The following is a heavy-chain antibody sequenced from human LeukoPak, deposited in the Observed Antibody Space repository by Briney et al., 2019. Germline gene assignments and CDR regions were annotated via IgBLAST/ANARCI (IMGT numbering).Heavy chain of an antibody. CDR3: ARVPYYYGSGSYYSGYYFDY. J-gene: IGHJ4*02. D-gene: IGHD3-10*01. CDR2: ISSSSSYT. CDR1: GFTFSDYY. Sequence: GGSLRLSCAAPGFTFSDYYMSWIRQAPGKGLEWVSYISSSSSYTNYADSVKGRFTISRDNAKNSLYLQMNSLRAEDTAVYYCARVPYYYGSGSYYSGYYFDYWGQGTLVTVSS. V-gene: IGHV3-11*06.